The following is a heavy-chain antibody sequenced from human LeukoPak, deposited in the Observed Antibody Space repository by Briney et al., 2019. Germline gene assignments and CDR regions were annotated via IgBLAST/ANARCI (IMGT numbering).Heavy chain of an antibody. CDR3: ARGYCSSTSCYSAGVKDY. J-gene: IGHJ4*02. CDR2: IKQDGSEK. V-gene: IGHV3-7*01. CDR1: GFTFSNYW. Sequence: GGSLRLSCAASGFTFSNYWMSWVRQAPGKGLEWVANIKQDGSEKYYVDSVKGRFTISRDNAKNSLYLQMNSLRAEDTALYYCARGYCSSTSCYSAGVKDYWGQGTLVTVSS. D-gene: IGHD2-2*01.